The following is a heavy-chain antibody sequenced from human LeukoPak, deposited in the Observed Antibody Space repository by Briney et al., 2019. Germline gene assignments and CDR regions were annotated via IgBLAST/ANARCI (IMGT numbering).Heavy chain of an antibody. CDR3: ARAQVEYCSGGRCYSGY. V-gene: IGHV1-2*02. Sequence: ASVKVSCKASGYTFTGYYINWVRQAPGQGLEWMGWINPNSGGTNYARKFRGRVTTTRDTSISTAYMELSRLRSDDTAVYYCARAQVEYCSGGRCYSGYWGQGTLVTVSS. D-gene: IGHD2-15*01. CDR1: GYTFTGYY. CDR2: INPNSGGT. J-gene: IGHJ4*02.